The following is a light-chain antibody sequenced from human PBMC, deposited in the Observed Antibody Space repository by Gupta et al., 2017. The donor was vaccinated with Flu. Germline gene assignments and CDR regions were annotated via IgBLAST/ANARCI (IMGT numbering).Light chain of an antibody. J-gene: IGKJ1*01. CDR2: QAF. Sequence: PPSTLAASGEGVTTSTCLGSQSISSSLAWYQQKPGKAPKLLIYQAFNLQRGVPSRFSGSGSGTEFTLTISSLQPDDLATYYCQQYHILWTFGQGTKVEI. CDR1: QSISSS. CDR3: QQYHILWT. V-gene: IGKV1-5*03.